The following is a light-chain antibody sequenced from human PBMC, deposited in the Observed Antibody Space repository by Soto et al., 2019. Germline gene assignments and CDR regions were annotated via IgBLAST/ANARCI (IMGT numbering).Light chain of an antibody. Sequence: QSALTQPPSVSGSPGQSVTISCTGTSSVVGSYNRVSWYQQSPGTVPKLMIYEVTNRPSGVPDRFSGSKSGNTASLTISGLQAEDEADYYCSSYTSSSTYVFGTGTKVTVL. CDR1: SSVVGSYNR. J-gene: IGLJ1*01. CDR3: SSYTSSSTYV. CDR2: EVT. V-gene: IGLV2-18*02.